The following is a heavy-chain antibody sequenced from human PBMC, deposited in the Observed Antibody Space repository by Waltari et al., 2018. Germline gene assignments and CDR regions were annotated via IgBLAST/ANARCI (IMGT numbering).Heavy chain of an antibody. CDR1: GFTFTTSW. D-gene: IGHD3-10*01. CDR2: ISGDGRWT. J-gene: IGHJ4*02. Sequence: QLVESGGGLVQPGGSLRLYCAASGFTFTTSWMHWVRQGPGKGLVWVSRISGDGRWTGYADSVKGRFTISRDNAKNTLYMQMDSLRVEDTAVYYCARAHGSGRYDYWGQGILVTVSS. V-gene: IGHV3-74*01. CDR3: ARAHGSGRYDY.